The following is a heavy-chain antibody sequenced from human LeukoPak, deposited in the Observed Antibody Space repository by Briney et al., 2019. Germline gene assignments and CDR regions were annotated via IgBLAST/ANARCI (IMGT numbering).Heavy chain of an antibody. D-gene: IGHD3-10*01. Sequence: ASVKVSCKASGYTFTVYYMHWVRQAPGQGLEWMGWINPNSGGTNYAQKFQGRVTMTRDTSISTAYMELSRLRSDDTAVYYCARVDLLWFGELQFDYWGQGTLVTVSS. CDR3: ARVDLLWFGELQFDY. CDR1: GYTFTVYY. CDR2: INPNSGGT. J-gene: IGHJ4*02. V-gene: IGHV1-2*02.